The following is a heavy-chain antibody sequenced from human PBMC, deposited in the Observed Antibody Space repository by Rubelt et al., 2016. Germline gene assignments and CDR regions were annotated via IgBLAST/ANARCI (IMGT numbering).Heavy chain of an antibody. V-gene: IGHV3-48*04. CDR2: ISTSGSNL. Sequence: EVQLVESGGGLVQPGGSLRLSCVASGFTFSSYSMNWVRQVPGKGLEWVAHISTSGSNLYYADSVKGRFTISRDNAKNSLYLTIGRLRAEDTAVCYCARNGAGAVAADGWGQGTLVTVSS. J-gene: IGHJ4*02. D-gene: IGHD6-19*01. CDR3: ARNGAGAVAADG. CDR1: GFTFSSYS.